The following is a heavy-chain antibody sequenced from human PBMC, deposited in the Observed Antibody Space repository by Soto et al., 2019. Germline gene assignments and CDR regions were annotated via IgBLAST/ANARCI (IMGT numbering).Heavy chain of an antibody. CDR2: INAGNGNT. CDR1: GYTFTSYA. Sequence: GASEKVSCKASGYTFTSYAMHWVRQAPGQRLEWMGWINAGNGNTKYSQKFQGRVTITRDTSASTAYMELSSLRSEDTAVYYCARDPRILGWFDPWGQGTLVTVSS. D-gene: IGHD2-15*01. J-gene: IGHJ5*02. V-gene: IGHV1-3*01. CDR3: ARDPRILGWFDP.